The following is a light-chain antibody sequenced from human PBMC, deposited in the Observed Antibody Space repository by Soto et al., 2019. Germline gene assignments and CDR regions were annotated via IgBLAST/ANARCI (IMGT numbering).Light chain of an antibody. CDR3: QQYNSYSRT. V-gene: IGKV1-5*03. J-gene: IGKJ1*01. CDR1: QSISSW. Sequence: DLQITQSPSTLSASVGDRVTITFPASQSISSWLAWYQQKPGKAPKLLIYKAYSLESGVQSRFSGSGSGTEFTLTIRSLQPDDFATYYCQQYNSYSRTFGQGTKVDI. CDR2: KAY.